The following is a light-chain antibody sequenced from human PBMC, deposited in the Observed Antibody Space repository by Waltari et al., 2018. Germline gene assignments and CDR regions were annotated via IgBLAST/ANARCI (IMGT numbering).Light chain of an antibody. V-gene: IGLV2-14*01. CDR3: SSYTSSSTLV. CDR2: DVS. J-gene: IGLJ3*02. CDR1: NSDVGTYNY. Sequence: QSALTQPASVSGSPGQWITISCTGSNSDVGTYNYVSWYQQHPGKAPKLMIYDVSKPPSGVSDRFAGDKSGNTASLTIAGLQAEDEADYYGSSYTSSSTLVFGGGTKVTVL.